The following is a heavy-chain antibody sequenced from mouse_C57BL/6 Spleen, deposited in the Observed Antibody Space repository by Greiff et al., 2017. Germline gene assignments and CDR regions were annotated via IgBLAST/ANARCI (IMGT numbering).Heavy chain of an antibody. CDR3: ARMVTRRLYYFDY. Sequence: VQLKKSGAELVKPGASVKLSCTASGFNIKDYYMHWVKQRTEQGLEWIGRIDPEDGETKYAPKFQGKATITADTSSNTAYLQLSSLTSEDTAVYYCARMVTRRLYYFDYWGQGTTLTVSS. D-gene: IGHD2-2*01. V-gene: IGHV14-2*01. CDR1: GFNIKDYY. CDR2: IDPEDGET. J-gene: IGHJ2*01.